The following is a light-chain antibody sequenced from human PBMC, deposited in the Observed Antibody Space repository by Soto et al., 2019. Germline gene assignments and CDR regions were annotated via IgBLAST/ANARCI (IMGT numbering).Light chain of an antibody. Sequence: QSVLTQPPSASGSXXXSVTXSCTGTSSDVGGYNYVSWYQQHPGKAPKLMIYEVSKRPSGVPDRFSGSKSGNTASLTVSGLQAEDEADYYCSSYAGSNNWVFGGGTKVTVL. CDR3: SSYAGSNNWV. J-gene: IGLJ3*02. CDR2: EVS. V-gene: IGLV2-8*01. CDR1: SSDVGGYNY.